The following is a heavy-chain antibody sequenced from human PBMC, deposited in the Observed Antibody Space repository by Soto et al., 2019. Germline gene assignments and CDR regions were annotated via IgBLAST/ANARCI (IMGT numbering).Heavy chain of an antibody. CDR3: ARALDSSGWYGDDAFDI. CDR1: GGSFSGYY. CDR2: INHSGGT. J-gene: IGHJ3*02. D-gene: IGHD6-19*01. V-gene: IGHV4-34*01. Sequence: KTWETLSLTCAVYGGSFSGYYWSWIRQPPGKGLEWIGEINHSGGTNYNPSLKSRVTISVDTSKNQFSLKLSSVTAADTAVYYCARALDSSGWYGDDAFDIWGQGTLVTVSS.